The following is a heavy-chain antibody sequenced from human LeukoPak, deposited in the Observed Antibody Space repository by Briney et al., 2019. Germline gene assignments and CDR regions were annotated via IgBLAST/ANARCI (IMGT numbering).Heavy chain of an antibody. D-gene: IGHD3-22*01. CDR1: GGSISSSNW. CDR2: IYHSGST. J-gene: IGHJ4*02. Sequence: SETLSLTCAVSGGSISSSNWWSWVRQPPGKGLEWIGEIYHSGSTNYNPSLKSRVTISVDKSKNQFSLKLSSVTAADTAVYYCVTYYFDSSGPKKNYWGQGTLVTVSS. CDR3: VTYYFDSSGPKKNY. V-gene: IGHV4-4*02.